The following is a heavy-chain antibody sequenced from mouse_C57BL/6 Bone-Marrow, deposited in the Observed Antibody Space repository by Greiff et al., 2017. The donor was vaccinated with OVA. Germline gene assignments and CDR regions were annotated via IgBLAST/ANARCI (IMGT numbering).Heavy chain of an antibody. Sequence: QVQLLQSGPELVKPGASVTLSCKASGYTFTSYDINWVKQRPGQGLALIGWLYPRDGSTKYNEKFKGKATLTLDTSSSTAYMELHSLTSEDAAVYFCAREGLLPCFAYWGQGTLVTVSA. J-gene: IGHJ3*01. V-gene: IGHV1-85*01. D-gene: IGHD2-3*01. CDR3: AREGLLPCFAY. CDR2: LYPRDGST. CDR1: GYTFTSYD.